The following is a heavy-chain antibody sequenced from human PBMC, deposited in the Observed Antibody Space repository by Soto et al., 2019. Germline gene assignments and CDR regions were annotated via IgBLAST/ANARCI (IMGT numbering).Heavy chain of an antibody. CDR3: AKDPTSWGAISFFGS. CDR2: IIPIFGTA. D-gene: IGHD3-10*01. J-gene: IGHJ4*02. CDR1: GGTFSSYA. Sequence: GASVKVSCKASGGTFSSYAISWVRQAPGQGLEWMGGIIPIFGTANYAQKFQGRVTITADESTSTAYMELSSLRSEDTALYYCAKDPTSWGAISFFGSWGQGTLVTVSS. V-gene: IGHV1-69*13.